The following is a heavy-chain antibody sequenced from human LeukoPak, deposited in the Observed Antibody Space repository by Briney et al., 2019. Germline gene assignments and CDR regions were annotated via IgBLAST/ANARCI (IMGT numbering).Heavy chain of an antibody. J-gene: IGHJ4*02. D-gene: IGHD2-2*01. V-gene: IGHV4-39*01. CDR1: GDSISSSIFY. CDR3: ARQSLIVQVPAARALLDY. Sequence: PSETLSLTCTVSGDSISSSIFYWGWIRQPPGKGLEWIGNIYHSGNTYYNPSLKSRVTISVDTSKNQFSLKLTSVTAADTAAYYCARQSLIVQVPAARALLDYWGQGTLVTVSS. CDR2: IYHSGNT.